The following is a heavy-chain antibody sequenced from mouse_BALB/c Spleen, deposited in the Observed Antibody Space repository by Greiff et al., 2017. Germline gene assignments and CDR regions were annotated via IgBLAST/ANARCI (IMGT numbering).Heavy chain of an antibody. Sequence: VQLKESGPELVKPGASVKISCKTSGYTFTEYTMHWVKQSHGKSLEWIGGINPNNGGTSYNQKFKGKATLTVDKSSSTAYMELRSLTSEDSAVYYCARGGYGNYGYYAMDYWGQGTSVTVSS. CDR3: ARGGYGNYGYYAMDY. J-gene: IGHJ4*01. CDR1: GYTFTEYT. D-gene: IGHD2-1*01. CDR2: INPNNGGT. V-gene: IGHV1-18*01.